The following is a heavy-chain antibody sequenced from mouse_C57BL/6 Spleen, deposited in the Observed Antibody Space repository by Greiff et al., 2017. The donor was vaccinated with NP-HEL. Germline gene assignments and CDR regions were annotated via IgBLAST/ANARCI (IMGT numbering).Heavy chain of an antibody. CDR1: GYTFTSYW. CDR2: IHPNSGST. CDR3: ARVRDTRRYFDV. Sequence: VQLQQSGAELVKPGASVKLSCKASGYTFTSYWMHWVKQRPGQGLEWIGMIHPNSGSTNYNEKFKSKATLTVDKSSSTAYMQLSSLTSEDSAVYYCARVRDTRRYFDVWGTGTTVTVSS. J-gene: IGHJ1*03. V-gene: IGHV1-64*01. D-gene: IGHD5-1-1*01.